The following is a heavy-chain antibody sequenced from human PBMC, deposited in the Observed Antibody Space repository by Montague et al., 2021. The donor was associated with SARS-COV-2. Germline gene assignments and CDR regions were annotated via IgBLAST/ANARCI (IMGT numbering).Heavy chain of an antibody. CDR3: ANQAGDYGDCAGIYYYNGVDY. J-gene: IGHJ6*02. CDR2: VLYSGAT. CDR1: GGSMRSDSFY. Sequence: SETLSLTCTVSGGSMRSDSFYWVWVRQPPGRGLEWIGYVLYSGATYFNPSLKSRVTISADTAKNEFSLELTSVTAADTAVYYCANQAGDYGDCAGIYYYNGVDYWGQGITVTVSS. V-gene: IGHV4-39*01. D-gene: IGHD4-17*01.